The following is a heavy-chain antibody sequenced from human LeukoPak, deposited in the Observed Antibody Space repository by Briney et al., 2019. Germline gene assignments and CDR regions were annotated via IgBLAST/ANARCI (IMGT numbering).Heavy chain of an antibody. CDR2: ISSDGSII. V-gene: IGHV3-74*01. J-gene: IGHJ4*02. D-gene: IGHD5-24*01. CDR3: AKASDRDPREFDY. Sequence: QPGGSLRLSCAASGFSFSSYWMHWVRQAPGKGLVWVSRISSDGSIINYADSVKGRFTISRDNAKNTLYLQMNSLRAEDTAVYYCAKASDRDPREFDYWGQGTLVTVSS. CDR1: GFSFSSYW.